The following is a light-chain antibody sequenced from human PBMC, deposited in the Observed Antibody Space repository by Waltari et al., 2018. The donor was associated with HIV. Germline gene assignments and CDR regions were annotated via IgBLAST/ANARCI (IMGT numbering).Light chain of an antibody. Sequence: QSALTQPASVSGSPGQSITISGPGTSSEIGGNNYFSWYQQHPGKAPKLMIYEVSNRPSGVSNRFSGSKSGNSASLTISGLQPEDEADYYCGSYTTSSTPYVFGTGTKVTVL. V-gene: IGLV2-14*01. CDR1: SSEIGGNNY. CDR3: GSYTTSSTPYV. CDR2: EVS. J-gene: IGLJ1*01.